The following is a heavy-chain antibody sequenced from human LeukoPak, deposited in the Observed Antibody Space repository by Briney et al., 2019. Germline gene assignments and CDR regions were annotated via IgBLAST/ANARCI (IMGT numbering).Heavy chain of an antibody. CDR3: ARAPPTGQLEPRGDWFDP. J-gene: IGHJ5*02. Sequence: SQSLSLTCAISVDSASTNSAAWNWIRHSPSRGLEWLGRTYYRFKWYNDYAVSVKSRLTLHPATSKNQYSLQLNSVTPEDTAVYYGARAPPTGQLEPRGDWFDPWGQGTLVTVSS. CDR1: VDSASTNSAA. D-gene: IGHD1-1*01. V-gene: IGHV6-1*01. CDR2: TYYRFKWYN.